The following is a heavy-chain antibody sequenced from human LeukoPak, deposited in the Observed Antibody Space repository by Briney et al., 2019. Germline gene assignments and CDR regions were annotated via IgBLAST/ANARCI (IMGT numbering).Heavy chain of an antibody. CDR2: VYYDGST. J-gene: IGHJ4*02. V-gene: IGHV4-39*01. Sequence: PSETLSLTCTVSGASIISSIYRWGWIRQPPGKGLEWTGSVYYDGSTYYNPSLTSRVSMSVDTSKNQFSLKVRSVAATDTAVYYCARLHDLDYWGQGILVTVSS. CDR1: GASIISSIYR. CDR3: ARLHDLDY. D-gene: IGHD5-24*01.